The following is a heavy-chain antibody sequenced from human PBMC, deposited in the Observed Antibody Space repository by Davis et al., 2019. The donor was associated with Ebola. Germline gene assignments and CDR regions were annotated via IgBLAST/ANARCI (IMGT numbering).Heavy chain of an antibody. Sequence: AASVKVSCKASGYTFTSYFMHWVRQAPGQGLEWMGIINPSGGSTTYAQKFQGRVTMTRDTSISTAYMELNRLRSDDTAVYYCARGGRRSSSWYSDYWGQGTLVTVSS. V-gene: IGHV1-46*01. D-gene: IGHD6-13*01. J-gene: IGHJ4*02. CDR1: GYTFTSYF. CDR2: INPSGGST. CDR3: ARGGRRSSSWYSDY.